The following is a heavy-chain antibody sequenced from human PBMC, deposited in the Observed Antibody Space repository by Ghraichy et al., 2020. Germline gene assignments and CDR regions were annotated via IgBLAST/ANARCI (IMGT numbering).Heavy chain of an antibody. J-gene: IGHJ4*02. V-gene: IGHV3-15*01. CDR1: GFTFKDKW. CDR2: IKSKKDGATI. Sequence: GSLRLSCAAFGFTFKDKWMSWVRQGPGKGLEWIARIKSKKDGATIDYSAPVRGRFTISRDDSRGTLYLQMNSLRVEDTGVYYCTTDPQDWGQGTPVIVSS. CDR3: TTDPQD.